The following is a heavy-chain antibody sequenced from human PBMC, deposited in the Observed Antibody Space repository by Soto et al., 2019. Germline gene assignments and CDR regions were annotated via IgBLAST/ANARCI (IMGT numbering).Heavy chain of an antibody. CDR3: ARRGSGSYYDY. CDR1: GFTFSSDA. D-gene: IGHD1-26*01. CDR2: ISGSGGST. J-gene: IGHJ4*02. V-gene: IGHV3-23*01. Sequence: EVQLLESGGGLVQPGGSLRLSCAASGFTFSSDAMRWVRQAPVKGLEWVSAISGSGGSTYYADSVKGRFTISRDNSKNTLYLQMNSLRAEDTAVYYCARRGSGSYYDYWGQGTLGTVSS.